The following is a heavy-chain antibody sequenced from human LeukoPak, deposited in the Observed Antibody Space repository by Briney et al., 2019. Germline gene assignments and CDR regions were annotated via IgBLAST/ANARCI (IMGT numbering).Heavy chain of an antibody. CDR1: GGSISSSSSY. Sequence: PSETLSLTCTVSGGSISSSSSYWGWIRQPPGKGLEWIGSIYYSGSTYYNPSLKSRVTISVDTSKNQFSLKLSSVTAADTAVYYCARSQQLVRKFDYWGQGTLVTVSS. CDR3: ARSQQLVRKFDY. D-gene: IGHD6-13*01. J-gene: IGHJ4*02. CDR2: IYYSGST. V-gene: IGHV4-39*07.